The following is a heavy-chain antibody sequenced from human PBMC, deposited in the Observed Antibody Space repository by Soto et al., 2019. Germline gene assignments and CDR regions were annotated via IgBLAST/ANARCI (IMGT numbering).Heavy chain of an antibody. J-gene: IGHJ6*03. Sequence: EVQLVESGGGLVRPGGSLRLSCAASGFTFSSYWMHWVRQAPGKGLVWVSRIDSDGSRTRYADSVKGRFTISRDNAKNTVYLQMSSLRAEDTAVYYCARVQGITIFGVDMRSSMDVWGKGTTVTVSS. CDR1: GFTFSSYW. D-gene: IGHD3-3*01. CDR2: IDSDGSRT. CDR3: ARVQGITIFGVDMRSSMDV. V-gene: IGHV3-74*01.